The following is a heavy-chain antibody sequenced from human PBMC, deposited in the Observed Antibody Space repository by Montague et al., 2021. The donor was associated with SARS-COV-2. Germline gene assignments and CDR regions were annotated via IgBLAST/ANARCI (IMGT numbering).Heavy chain of an antibody. CDR1: GASFSNYY. J-gene: IGHJ5*02. Sequence: SETLSLTCTVSGASFSNYYWSWIRQPPGKGLEWIGYIYYTGTTNYNPSLKSRVTISVDTSKTQFSLKSTSVTAADTAVYYCAREGYCSGGTCYSSGPNWFDPWGQGTLVTVSS. CDR3: AREGYCSGGTCYSSGPNWFDP. V-gene: IGHV4-59*01. CDR2: IYYTGTT. D-gene: IGHD2-15*01.